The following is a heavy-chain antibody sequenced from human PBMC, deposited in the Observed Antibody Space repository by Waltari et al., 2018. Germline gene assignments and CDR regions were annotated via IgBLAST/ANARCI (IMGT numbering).Heavy chain of an antibody. CDR1: GYIFTNYA. CDR2: INAGNGNT. J-gene: IGHJ3*02. D-gene: IGHD3-3*01. V-gene: IGHV1-3*01. Sequence: QVQLAQSGAEVKKPGASVKVSCKASGYIFTNYAMHWVRQAPGQRLEWMGVINAGNGNTKYSQKFQGRVTITRDTSASTAYMELNSLKSEDTAVYYCARERDDFIVQTPPDAFHIWGQGTVVTVSS. CDR3: ARERDDFIVQTPPDAFHI.